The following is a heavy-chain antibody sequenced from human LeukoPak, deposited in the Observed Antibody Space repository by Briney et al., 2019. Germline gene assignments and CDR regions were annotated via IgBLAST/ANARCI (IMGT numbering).Heavy chain of an antibody. Sequence: PSETLSLTCTVSGGSISSSSYYWGWIRQPPGKGLEWIGSIYYSGSTYYNPSLKSRATISVDTSKNQFSLKLSSVTAADTAVYYCARHHGITIFGVVIQSSGFDPWGQGTLVTVSS. CDR2: IYYSGST. CDR1: GGSISSSSYY. CDR3: ARHHGITIFGVVIQSSGFDP. V-gene: IGHV4-39*01. D-gene: IGHD3-3*01. J-gene: IGHJ5*02.